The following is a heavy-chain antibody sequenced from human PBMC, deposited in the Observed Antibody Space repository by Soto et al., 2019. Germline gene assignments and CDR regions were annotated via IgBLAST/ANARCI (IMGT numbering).Heavy chain of an antibody. CDR2: INHSGTT. CDR1: GGSFSDYY. CDR3: ARKPIYPVFAGYYSVDY. D-gene: IGHD3-9*01. J-gene: IGHJ4*02. V-gene: IGHV4-34*01. Sequence: QVQLRQWGAGLLKPSETLSLTCAVFGGSFSDYYWTWIRQPPGKGLEWIGEINHSGTTSYNPSLKSRLTISVDTSNNQFSLKLSSVTAADTAVYYCARKPIYPVFAGYYSVDYWGQGTLVTVSS.